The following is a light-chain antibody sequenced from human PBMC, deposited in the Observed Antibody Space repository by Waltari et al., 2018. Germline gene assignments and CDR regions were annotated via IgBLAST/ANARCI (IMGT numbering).Light chain of an antibody. CDR1: NIGRKS. CDR2: YDS. V-gene: IGLV3-21*04. CDR3: QVWDDVTDSGV. J-gene: IGLJ3*02. Sequence: FVLTQPPSVSVDPVKPARLPCGGVNIGRKSVTWYQQKPGQAPVLVMFYDSDRPSEIPERFSGSNSGNTATLTISWVEAGDEADYHCQVWDDVTDSGVFGGGTKLTVL.